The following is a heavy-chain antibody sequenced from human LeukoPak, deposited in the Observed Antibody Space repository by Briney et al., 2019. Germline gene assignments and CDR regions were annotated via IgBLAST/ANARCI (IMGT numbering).Heavy chain of an antibody. CDR1: GFTFDDYG. D-gene: IGHD3-9*01. CDR2: INWNGGST. Sequence: GGSLRLSCAASGFTFDDYGMSWVRQAPGKGLEWVSGINWNGGSTGYADSVKGRFTISRDNAKNSLYLQMNSLRAEDTASYYCARGHSEAYYDILTALIFFDYWGQGTLVTVSS. CDR3: ARGHSEAYYDILTALIFFDY. V-gene: IGHV3-20*04. J-gene: IGHJ4*02.